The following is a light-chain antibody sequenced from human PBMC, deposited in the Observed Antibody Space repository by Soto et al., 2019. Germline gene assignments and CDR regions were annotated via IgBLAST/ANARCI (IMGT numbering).Light chain of an antibody. CDR3: QNYNGAPWT. CDR2: AES. Sequence: DIPMTQSPSSLSASVGDRVTITCRASQGISNYLVWYQQKPGKVPKLLIYAESTLQSGVPSRFSGSGSGTDFTLTICSLQPEDVATYYCQNYNGAPWTFGQGTKVEIK. CDR1: QGISNY. V-gene: IGKV1-27*01. J-gene: IGKJ1*01.